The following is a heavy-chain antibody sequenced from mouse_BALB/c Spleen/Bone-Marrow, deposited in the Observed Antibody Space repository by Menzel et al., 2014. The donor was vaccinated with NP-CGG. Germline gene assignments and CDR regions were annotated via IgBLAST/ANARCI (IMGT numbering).Heavy chain of an antibody. Sequence: QVQLQQSGAELMKPGASVKISCKATGYTFSSYWIEWVKQRPGHGLEWIGEILPGSGSTNYNEKFKGKATFTADTSSNTAYMQLSSQTSEDSAVYYCARLGRGFDYWGQGTTLTVSS. J-gene: IGHJ2*01. V-gene: IGHV1-9*01. D-gene: IGHD4-1*01. CDR2: ILPGSGST. CDR3: ARLGRGFDY. CDR1: GYTFSSYW.